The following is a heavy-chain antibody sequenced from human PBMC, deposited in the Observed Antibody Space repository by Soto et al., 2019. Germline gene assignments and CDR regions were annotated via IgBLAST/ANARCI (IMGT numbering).Heavy chain of an antibody. CDR2: IYYSGST. CDR3: ARLFTEYCSGGSCYYYYYYMDV. Sequence: SETLSLTCTVSGGSISSYYWSWIRQPPGKGLEWIGYIYYSGSTNYNPSLKSRVTISVDTSKNQFSLKLSSVTAADTAVYYCARLFTEYCSGGSCYYYYYYMDVWGKGTTVTVS. V-gene: IGHV4-59*08. CDR1: GGSISSYY. J-gene: IGHJ6*03. D-gene: IGHD2-15*01.